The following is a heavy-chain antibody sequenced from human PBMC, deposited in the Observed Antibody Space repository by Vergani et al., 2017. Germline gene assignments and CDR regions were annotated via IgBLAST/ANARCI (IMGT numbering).Heavy chain of an antibody. CDR3: ARRGVYSRGVPNGWGDFDA. V-gene: IGHV3-7*01. CDR2: IKQDGGEK. J-gene: IGHJ3*01. CDR1: GFTFSAHW. Sequence: EVQLVESGGGSVQPGGSLRLSCVASGFTFSAHWMSWVRQAPGKGLEWVANIKQDGGEKYYVDSVKGRFTISRDNAKNSLYLQMNGLRAEDTAVYYCARRGVYSRGVPNGWGDFDAWGQGTVVTVSS. D-gene: IGHD5-18*01.